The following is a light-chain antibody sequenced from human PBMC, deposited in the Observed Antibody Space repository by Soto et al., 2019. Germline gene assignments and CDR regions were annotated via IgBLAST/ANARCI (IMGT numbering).Light chain of an antibody. CDR1: SSDVGSYNL. CDR3: CSYGGSDTPYV. CDR2: ETT. V-gene: IGLV2-23*01. J-gene: IGLJ1*01. Sequence: SALTQPASVSGSPGQSITISCTGTSSDVGSYNLVSWYQQHPGKAPTLVIYETTKRPSGVSPRFSGSKSGNTASLTISGLQPEDEADYFCCSYGGSDTPYVFGTGTKLTVL.